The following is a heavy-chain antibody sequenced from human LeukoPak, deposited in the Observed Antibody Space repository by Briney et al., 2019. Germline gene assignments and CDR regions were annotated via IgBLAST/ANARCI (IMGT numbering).Heavy chain of an antibody. CDR2: IKPSGGST. V-gene: IGHV1-46*01. Sequence: ASVKVSCXASGYTFTSYYMHWVRRARGQGLEWMGIIKPSGGSTSYAQKFQGRVTMTGDTSTSAVYMELSSLRSEDTAVYYCARAGDLVGATEYYFDYWGQGTLVTVSS. CDR1: GYTFTSYY. CDR3: ARAGDLVGATEYYFDY. J-gene: IGHJ4*02. D-gene: IGHD1-26*01.